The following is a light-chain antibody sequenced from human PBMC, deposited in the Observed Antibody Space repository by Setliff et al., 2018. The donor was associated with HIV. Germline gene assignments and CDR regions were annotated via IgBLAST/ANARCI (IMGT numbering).Light chain of an antibody. CDR3: SSYTSTSTRV. CDR1: TSDVGGYNY. J-gene: IGLJ1*01. CDR2: DVT. Sequence: QSVLTQPASVSGSPGQSITISCTGTTSDVGGYNYVSWYQQHPGKAPKLMIHDVTNRPSGISDRFSGSKSANTASLTISGLQADDEADYYCSSYTSTSTRVFGTGTKVTVL. V-gene: IGLV2-14*03.